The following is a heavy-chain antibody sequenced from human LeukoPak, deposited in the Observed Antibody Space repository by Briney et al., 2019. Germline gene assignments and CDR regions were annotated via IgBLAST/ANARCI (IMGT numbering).Heavy chain of an antibody. J-gene: IGHJ6*02. D-gene: IGHD3-9*01. CDR3: ARGVDETCYDILTGYYGMDV. V-gene: IGHV4-39*01. CDR2: IYYSGST. CDR1: GGSISSSSYY. Sequence: SETLSLTCTVSGGSISSSSYYWGWIRQPPGKGLEWIGSIYYSGSTYYNPSLKSRVTISVDTPKNQFSLKLSSVTAADTAVYYCARGVDETCYDILTGYYGMDVWGQGTTVTVSS.